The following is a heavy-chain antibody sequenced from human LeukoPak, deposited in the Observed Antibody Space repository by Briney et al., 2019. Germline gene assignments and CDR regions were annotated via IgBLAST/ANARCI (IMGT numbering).Heavy chain of an antibody. J-gene: IGHJ4*02. D-gene: IGHD2-15*01. Sequence: ASVTDSRKASLYTLTGYYRHWVRQAPGRGLEWMGWINRNSGGTNYARKFQGRVNMTRITSIRTAYMELSRLRSDDTAVYYCARLAMGGDCFGYWGPGALVTVCS. V-gene: IGHV1-2*02. CDR2: INRNSGGT. CDR1: LYTLTGYY. CDR3: ARLAMGGDCFGY.